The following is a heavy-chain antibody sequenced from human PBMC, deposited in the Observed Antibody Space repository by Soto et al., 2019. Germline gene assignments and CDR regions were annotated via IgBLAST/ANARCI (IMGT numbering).Heavy chain of an antibody. D-gene: IGHD2-15*01. CDR1: GDSISSSNW. J-gene: IGHJ5*02. CDR2: IYHSGST. V-gene: IGHV4-4*02. Sequence: QVQLQESGPGLVKPSGTLSLTCAVSGDSISSSNWWNWVRQPPGKGLEWIGEIYHSGSTNYNPSLKSRVTISVDKSKNQFSLKLNSVTAADTAVYFCARVRQYCSSGSCYLDPWGQGTLVTVSS. CDR3: ARVRQYCSSGSCYLDP.